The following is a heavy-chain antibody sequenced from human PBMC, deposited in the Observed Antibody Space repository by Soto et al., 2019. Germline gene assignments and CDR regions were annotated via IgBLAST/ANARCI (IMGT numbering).Heavy chain of an antibody. D-gene: IGHD3-10*01. V-gene: IGHV4-34*01. CDR2: INHTGGT. CDR1: GGSFNGYY. J-gene: IGHJ4*02. Sequence: PSETLSLTCAVSGGSFNGYYWTWIRQPPGKGLEWMAEINHTGGTNYNPSLRSRVTMSVDTSKNQFSLRLSSVTAADTAIYFCARPVWFGNMGHFDSWGQGTLVTVSS. CDR3: ARPVWFGNMGHFDS.